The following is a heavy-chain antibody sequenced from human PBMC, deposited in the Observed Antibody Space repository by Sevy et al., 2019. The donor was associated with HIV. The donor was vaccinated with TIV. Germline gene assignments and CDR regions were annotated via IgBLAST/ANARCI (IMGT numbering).Heavy chain of an antibody. CDR2: MRKDGINT. CDR3: AGETTYYDASGPVPGDI. J-gene: IGHJ3*02. D-gene: IGHD3-16*01. V-gene: IGHV3-30*02. CDR1: VFTINIYG. Sequence: GGSLRLSCAASVFTINIYGMQWVRQAPGKGLEWVAFMRKDGINTYYADSVKGRFTISRDNSKNTLYLQRNSLRTEDTALYYCAGETTYYDASGPVPGDIWGQGTMVTVSS.